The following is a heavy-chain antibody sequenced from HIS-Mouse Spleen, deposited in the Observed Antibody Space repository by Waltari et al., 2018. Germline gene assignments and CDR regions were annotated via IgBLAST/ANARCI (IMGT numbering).Heavy chain of an antibody. CDR2: INYSGST. J-gene: IGHJ2*01. CDR3: AREIPYSSSWYDWYFDL. CDR1: GGSISSSSYY. D-gene: IGHD6-13*01. Sequence: QLQLQESGPGLVKPSETLSLTCTVSGGSISSSSYYWGWIRQPPGKGLEWIGGINYSGSTNSNPSLKSRVTISVDTSKNQFSLKLSSVTAADTAVYYCAREIPYSSSWYDWYFDLWGRGTLVTVSS. V-gene: IGHV4-39*07.